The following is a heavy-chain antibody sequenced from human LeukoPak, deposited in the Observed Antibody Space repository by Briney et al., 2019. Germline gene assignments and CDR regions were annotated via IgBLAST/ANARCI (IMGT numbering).Heavy chain of an antibody. CDR2: ISWNSGSI. V-gene: IGHV3-9*01. CDR3: AKSVEAAVAGAIDY. D-gene: IGHD6-19*01. CDR1: GFTFDDYA. Sequence: GGSLRLSCAASGFTFDDYAMHWVRQAPGKDLEWVSGISWNSGSIGYADSVKGRFTISRDNAKNSLYLQMNSPRAEDTALYYCAKSVEAAVAGAIDYWGQGTLVTVSS. J-gene: IGHJ4*02.